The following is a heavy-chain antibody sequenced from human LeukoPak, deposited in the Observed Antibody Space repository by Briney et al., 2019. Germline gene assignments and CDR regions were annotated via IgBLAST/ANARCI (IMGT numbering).Heavy chain of an antibody. V-gene: IGHV3-20*01. CDR3: ARSPDIDYYYYMDV. CDR1: GFTFDDYG. Sequence: GGSLRLSCAASGFTFDDYGMSWVRQAPGKGLEWVSGINWNGGSTGYADSVKGRFTISRDNAKNSLYLQMNSLRAEDTALYHCARSPDIDYYYYMDVWGKGTTVTVSS. CDR2: INWNGGST. D-gene: IGHD2-15*01. J-gene: IGHJ6*03.